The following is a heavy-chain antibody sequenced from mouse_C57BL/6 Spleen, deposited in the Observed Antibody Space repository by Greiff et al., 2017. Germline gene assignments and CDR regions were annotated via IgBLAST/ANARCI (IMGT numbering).Heavy chain of an antibody. J-gene: IGHJ3*01. CDR3: ASITTVVAPFAD. V-gene: IGHV1-74*01. Sequence: QVQLQQPGAELVKPGASVKVSCKASGYTFTSYWMHWVKQRPGQGLEWTGRLHPSDGDTNYNQKFKGKATLTLDKSSSTAYMQLSSLTSEDSAVYYCASITTVVAPFADWGQGTLVTVSA. CDR2: LHPSDGDT. D-gene: IGHD1-1*01. CDR1: GYTFTSYW.